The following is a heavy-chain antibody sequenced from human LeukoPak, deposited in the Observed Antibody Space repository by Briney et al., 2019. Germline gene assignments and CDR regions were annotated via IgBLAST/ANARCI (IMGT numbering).Heavy chain of an antibody. V-gene: IGHV4-4*07. J-gene: IGHJ4*02. CDR1: GGSISSHY. CDR3: ARGDTVATGLYDY. CDR2: IYTTGST. Sequence: SETLSLTCTVSGGSISSHYWSWIRQPAGKGLEWIGRIYTTGSTNYNPSLKSRVTISIDKSKNQFSLKLSSVTAADTAVYYCARGDTVATGLYDYWGQGTLVTVSS. D-gene: IGHD5-12*01.